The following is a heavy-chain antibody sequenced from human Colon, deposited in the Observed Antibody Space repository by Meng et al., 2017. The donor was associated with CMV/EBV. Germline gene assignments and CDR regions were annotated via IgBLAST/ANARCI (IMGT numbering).Heavy chain of an antibody. J-gene: IGHJ4*02. Sequence: SETLSLTCNVSGGSMSGYYWNWIRQPPGKGLEWIGYTYYSGSTKFSPSLKSRVTISIDTSKNQFSLKLSSVTAADTAVYYCARDHYDLWSGYFTNWGQGILVTVSS. D-gene: IGHD3-3*01. CDR3: ARDHYDLWSGYFTN. CDR2: TYYSGST. CDR1: GGSMSGYY. V-gene: IGHV4-59*01.